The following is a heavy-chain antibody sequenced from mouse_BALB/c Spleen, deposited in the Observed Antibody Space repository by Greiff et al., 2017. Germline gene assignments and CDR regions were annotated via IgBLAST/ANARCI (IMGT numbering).Heavy chain of an antibody. CDR2: IWAGGST. CDR3: ARESFYGSSTGFDV. Sequence: VQLVESGPGLVAPSQSLSITCTVSGFSLNSYGVHWVRQPPGKGLEWLGVIWAGGSTNYNSALMSRLSISKDNSKSQVFLKMNSLQTDDTAMYYCARESFYGSSTGFDVWGAGTTVTVSS. CDR1: GFSLNSYG. V-gene: IGHV2-9*02. J-gene: IGHJ1*01. D-gene: IGHD1-1*01.